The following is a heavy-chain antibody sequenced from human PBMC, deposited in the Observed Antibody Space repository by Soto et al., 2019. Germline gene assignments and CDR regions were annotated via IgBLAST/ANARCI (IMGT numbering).Heavy chain of an antibody. Sequence: QVQLVQSGAEVKKPGASVKVSCKVSGYTLTELSMHWVRQAPGKGLECMGGFDPEDGETIYAQKFQGRVTMTEDTSTDTAYMELSSLRSEDTAVYYCATVLGYCSSTSCYINWFAPWGQGTLVTVSS. CDR1: GYTLTELS. CDR3: ATVLGYCSSTSCYINWFAP. CDR2: FDPEDGET. D-gene: IGHD2-2*02. V-gene: IGHV1-24*01. J-gene: IGHJ5*02.